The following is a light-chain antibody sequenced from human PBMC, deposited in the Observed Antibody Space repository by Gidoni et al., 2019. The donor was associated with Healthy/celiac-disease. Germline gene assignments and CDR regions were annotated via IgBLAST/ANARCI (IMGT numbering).Light chain of an antibody. J-gene: IGKJ4*01. CDR3: QQRSNWLT. CDR1: QSVSSY. V-gene: IGKV3-11*01. Sequence: EIVLTQSPATLSLSPGERATLSCRASQSVSSYLAWYQQKPGQAPRFSGSGSGTDFTLTISSLEPEDFAVYYCQQRSNWLTFGGGTKVEIK.